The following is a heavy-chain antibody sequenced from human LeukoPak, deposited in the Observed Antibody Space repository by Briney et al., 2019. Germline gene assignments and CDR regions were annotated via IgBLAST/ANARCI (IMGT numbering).Heavy chain of an antibody. Sequence: GRSLRLSCAASGFSFSSYSMNWVRQAPGKGLEWVSSISSDSSDIFHADSVKGRFTISRDNANNSLFLQMNSLRAEDSAVYYCAGGLLWLGEDINWFDPWGQGTLVTVSS. CDR1: GFSFSSYS. V-gene: IGHV3-21*01. CDR2: ISSDSSDI. J-gene: IGHJ5*02. D-gene: IGHD3-10*01. CDR3: AGGLLWLGEDINWFDP.